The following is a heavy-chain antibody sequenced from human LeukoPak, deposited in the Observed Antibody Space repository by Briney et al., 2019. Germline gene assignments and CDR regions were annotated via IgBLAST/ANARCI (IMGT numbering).Heavy chain of an antibody. CDR2: IKQDGSEK. J-gene: IGHJ4*02. CDR1: KFPLYKHW. CDR3: ASQKNGASDY. V-gene: IGHV3-7*05. Sequence: GSLRLFCSASKFPLYKHWISWGRPAPGKGPEWLTNIKQDGSEKYYVDSVKGRFTISRDNAKNSLYLQMNSLRAEDTAVYYCASQKNGASDYWGQGTLVTVSS. D-gene: IGHD1-1*01.